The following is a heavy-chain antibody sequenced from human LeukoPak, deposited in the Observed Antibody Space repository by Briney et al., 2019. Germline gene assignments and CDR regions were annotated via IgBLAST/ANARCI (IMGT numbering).Heavy chain of an antibody. D-gene: IGHD3-10*01. V-gene: IGHV1-2*02. CDR1: GYTFTGYY. CDR3: ARVGARITMVRGGINKYYFDY. CDR2: INPNSGGT. Sequence: ASLKVSSKASGYTFTGYYMHWVGHAPGQGFEWMGWINPNSGGTNYAQKFQGRVTMTRDTSISTAYMELSRLRSDDTAVYYCARVGARITMVRGGINKYYFDYWGQGTLVTVSS. J-gene: IGHJ4*02.